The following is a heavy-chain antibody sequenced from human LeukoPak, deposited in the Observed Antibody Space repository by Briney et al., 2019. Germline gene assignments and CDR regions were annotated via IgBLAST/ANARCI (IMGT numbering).Heavy chain of an antibody. D-gene: IGHD6-13*01. V-gene: IGHV4-34*01. CDR2: INHSGST. CDR1: GGSFSGYY. Sequence: KPSETLSLTCAVYGGSFSGYYWSWIRQPPGKGLEWIGEINHSGSTNYNPSLKSRVTISVDTSMNQFSLKLSSVTAADTAVYYCARAKGRSPLFDYWGQGTLVTVSS. CDR3: ARAKGRSPLFDY. J-gene: IGHJ4*02.